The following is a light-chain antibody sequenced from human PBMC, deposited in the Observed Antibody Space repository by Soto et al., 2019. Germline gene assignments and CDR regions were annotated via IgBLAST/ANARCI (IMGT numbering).Light chain of an antibody. Sequence: QSVLSQPASVSGSPGQSITLSCTGTSSDVGGFEYVSWYQHQPGKAPKLIIYDVTKRPSGVSNRFSGSRSGNTASLTISGIQAEDEGDYYCGSITRSSTSVFGTGTKGTGL. CDR2: DVT. V-gene: IGLV2-14*01. J-gene: IGLJ1*01. CDR1: SSDVGGFEY. CDR3: GSITRSSTSV.